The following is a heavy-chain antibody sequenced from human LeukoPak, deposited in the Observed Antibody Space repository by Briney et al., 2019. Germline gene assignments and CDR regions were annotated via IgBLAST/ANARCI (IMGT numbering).Heavy chain of an antibody. CDR3: AKGGWLDD. Sequence: GGSLRLSCAASGFNFNKYDVTWARQAPGKGLEWVSTITGRPDKTYYTDSVKGRFVTSRDNSKDTLYRQMNSLRAEDTALYYCAKGGWLDDLGQGALVTVSS. V-gene: IGHV3-23*01. CDR2: ITGRPDKT. D-gene: IGHD6-19*01. J-gene: IGHJ4*02. CDR1: GFNFNKYD.